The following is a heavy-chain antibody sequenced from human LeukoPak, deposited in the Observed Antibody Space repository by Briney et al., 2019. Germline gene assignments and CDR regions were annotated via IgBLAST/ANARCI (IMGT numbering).Heavy chain of an antibody. Sequence: GASVKVSCKASGGTFSSYAISWVRQAPGQGLEWMGWISSYNGKTNYPQKFQGRVTMTTDTSTSTAYMELRSLRSDDTAVYYCARDEPRVGLRYWGQGTLVTVSS. CDR2: ISSYNGKT. CDR1: GGTFSSYA. CDR3: ARDEPRVGLRY. J-gene: IGHJ4*02. D-gene: IGHD1-26*01. V-gene: IGHV1-18*01.